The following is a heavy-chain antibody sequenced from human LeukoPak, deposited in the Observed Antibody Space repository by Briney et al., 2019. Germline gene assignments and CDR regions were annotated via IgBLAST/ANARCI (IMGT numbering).Heavy chain of an antibody. CDR2: IKQDGSEK. V-gene: IGHV3-7*03. J-gene: IGHJ4*02. Sequence: PGGSLRLSCAASGFTFSSYWMSWVRQAPGKGLEWVANIKQDGSEKYYVDSVKGRFTISRDNAKNSLYLQMNSLRAEDTAVYYCARGGITVSHDLDYWGQGTLVTVSS. CDR1: GFTFSSYW. CDR3: ARGGITVSHDLDY. D-gene: IGHD3-16*01.